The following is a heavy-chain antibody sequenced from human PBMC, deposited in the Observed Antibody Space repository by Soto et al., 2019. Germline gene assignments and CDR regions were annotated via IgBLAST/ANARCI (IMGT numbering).Heavy chain of an antibody. J-gene: IGHJ5*02. CDR3: ARYIAVDNYNWFDP. V-gene: IGHV4-59*08. Sequence: SETLSLTCTVSGGSISSYYWSWIRQPPGKGLEWIGYIYYSGSTNYNPSLKSRVTISVDTSKNQFSLKLSSVTAADTAVYYCARYIAVDNYNWFDPWGQGTLVPVSS. CDR1: GGSISSYY. D-gene: IGHD6-19*01. CDR2: IYYSGST.